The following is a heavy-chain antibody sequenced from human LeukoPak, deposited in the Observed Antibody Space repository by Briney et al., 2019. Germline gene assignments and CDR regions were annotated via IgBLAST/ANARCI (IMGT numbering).Heavy chain of an antibody. V-gene: IGHV4-39*01. J-gene: IGHJ4*02. CDR3: ARQDPYFDY. Sequence: SETLSLTCTVSGGSLSSSRYYWGWIRQPPGKGLEWIGSIYYSGSTYYNPSLKSRVTISVDTSKNQFSLKLSSVTAADTAVYYCARQDPYFDYWGQGTLVTVSS. CDR2: IYYSGST. CDR1: GGSLSSSRYY.